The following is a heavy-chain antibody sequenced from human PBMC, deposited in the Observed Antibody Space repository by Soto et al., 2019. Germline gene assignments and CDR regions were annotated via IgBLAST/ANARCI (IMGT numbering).Heavy chain of an antibody. CDR2: ISSSGGAI. D-gene: IGHD6-13*01. CDR1: GFIFSDYT. J-gene: IGHJ6*02. Sequence: EVQLVESGGDLVQPGGSLRLSCAASGFIFSDYTMTWVSQAPGRGLEFVSHISSSGGAIFYAESVKGRFTVSRDNAKNSLYLQMNSLRDDDTAVYFCARDHGGSTWFVGVYYFFGMDVWGQGTAVTVSS. V-gene: IGHV3-48*02. CDR3: ARDHGGSTWFVGVYYFFGMDV.